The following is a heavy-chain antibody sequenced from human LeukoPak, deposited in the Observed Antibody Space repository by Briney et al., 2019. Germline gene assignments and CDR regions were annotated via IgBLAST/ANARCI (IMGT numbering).Heavy chain of an antibody. Sequence: SETLSLTCAVYGGSFSGYYWSWIRQPPGKGLEWIGEINHSGSTNYNPSLKSRVTISVDTSKNQFSLKLSSVTAADTAVYYCARAPRRLRGIWYFDYWGQGTLVTVSS. CDR1: GGSFSGYY. J-gene: IGHJ4*02. CDR2: INHSGST. D-gene: IGHD5-12*01. CDR3: ARAPRRLRGIWYFDY. V-gene: IGHV4-34*01.